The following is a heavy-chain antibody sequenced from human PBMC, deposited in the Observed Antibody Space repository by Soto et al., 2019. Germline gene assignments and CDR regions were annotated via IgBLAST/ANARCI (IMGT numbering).Heavy chain of an antibody. V-gene: IGHV3-30*18. CDR2: ISYDGSNK. CDR3: AKDLIFSVGYQQQLLNRGFFDL. Sequence: QVQLVESGGGVVQPGRSLRLSCAASGFSFSNYGVHWVRQAPGKGLEWVAVISYDGSNKYYRDSVKGRFTISRDNSENTLYLQMNSLRAEDTAVYYCAKDLIFSVGYQQQLLNRGFFDLWGRGTLVTVSS. CDR1: GFSFSNYG. D-gene: IGHD3-3*02. J-gene: IGHJ2*01.